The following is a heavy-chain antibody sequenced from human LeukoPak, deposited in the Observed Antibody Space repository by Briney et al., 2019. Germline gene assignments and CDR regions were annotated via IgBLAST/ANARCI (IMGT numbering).Heavy chain of an antibody. CDR1: GFTFSSYA. Sequence: PGGSLRLSCAASGFTFSSYATSWVRQAPGKGLEWVSAISGSGGSTYYADSVKGRFTISRDNSKNTLYLQMNSPRAEDTAVYYCAKEEAYYYDSSGYFDYWGQGTLVTVSS. D-gene: IGHD3-22*01. CDR3: AKEEAYYYDSSGYFDY. J-gene: IGHJ4*02. CDR2: ISGSGGST. V-gene: IGHV3-23*01.